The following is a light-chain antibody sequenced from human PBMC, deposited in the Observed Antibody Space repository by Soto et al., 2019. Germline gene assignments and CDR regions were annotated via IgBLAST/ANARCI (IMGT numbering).Light chain of an antibody. CDR1: QSISSY. CDR3: QQRSSWPLT. V-gene: IGKV3-11*01. CDR2: DAS. J-gene: IGKJ4*01. Sequence: EVVLTQSPDTLSLPPWERATLSCRASQSISSYLAWYQQKPGQAPRLLIYDASSRATGIPARFSGSGSGTDFSLTISSLEPEDFAVYYCQQRSSWPLTFGGGTKVDIK.